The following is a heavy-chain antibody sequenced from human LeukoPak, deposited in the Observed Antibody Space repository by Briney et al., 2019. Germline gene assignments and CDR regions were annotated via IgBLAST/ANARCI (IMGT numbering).Heavy chain of an antibody. CDR3: AGGMRNFDY. CDR1: GFTFSSNG. J-gene: IGHJ4*02. Sequence: GGSLRLSCAASGFTFSSNGMHWVRQVPGKGLEWVALIWYDGSNKYYADSVKGRFTTSRDNSKNTLFLQTNSLRAEDTAVYYCAGGMRNFDYWGQGTLVTVSS. V-gene: IGHV3-33*01. CDR2: IWYDGSNK. D-gene: IGHD2-8*01.